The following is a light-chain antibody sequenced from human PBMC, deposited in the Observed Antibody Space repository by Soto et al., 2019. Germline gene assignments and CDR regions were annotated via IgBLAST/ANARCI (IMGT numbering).Light chain of an antibody. CDR2: GAS. V-gene: IGKV3-20*01. CDR1: QSVSINY. J-gene: IGKJ1*01. Sequence: EIVLTQPAGTLSFSPGERVTLSCSSSQSVSINYSAWYQKKPGQAPRLLIYGASSMAAGIPDRFSGSGSGTDFTLTISRLEPEDFAVYYCHQYGDSLWTVGQGTKVEIK. CDR3: HQYGDSLWT.